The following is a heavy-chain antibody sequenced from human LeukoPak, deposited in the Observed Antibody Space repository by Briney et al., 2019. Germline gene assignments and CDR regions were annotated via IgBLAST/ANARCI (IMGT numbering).Heavy chain of an antibody. CDR1: GFTFSSYS. V-gene: IGHV3-48*02. D-gene: IGHD5-18*01. J-gene: IGHJ4*02. Sequence: PGGSLRLSCAASGFTFSSYSMNWVRQAPGKGLEWVSYISSSSSTIYYADSVKGRFTISRDSAKNSLYLQMNSLRDEDTAVYYCARGAGRSSYSYGYHPFDYWGQGTLVTVSS. CDR3: ARGAGRSSYSYGYHPFDY. CDR2: ISSSSSTI.